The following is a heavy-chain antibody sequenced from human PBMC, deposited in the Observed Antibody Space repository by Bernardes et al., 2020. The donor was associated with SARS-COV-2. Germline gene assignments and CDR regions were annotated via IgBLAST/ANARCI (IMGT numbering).Heavy chain of an antibody. J-gene: IGHJ3*02. CDR2: ISWNSGSI. CDR3: AKDNGDGYNMSPGQKKTNAVDI. Sequence: GGSLRLSCAASGFTFDDYAMHWVRQAPGKGLEWVSGISWNSGSIGYADSVKGRFTISRDNAKNSLYLQMNSLRAEDTALYYCAKDNGDGYNMSPGQKKTNAVDIWGQGTMVTVSS. D-gene: IGHD5-12*01. CDR1: GFTFDDYA. V-gene: IGHV3-9*01.